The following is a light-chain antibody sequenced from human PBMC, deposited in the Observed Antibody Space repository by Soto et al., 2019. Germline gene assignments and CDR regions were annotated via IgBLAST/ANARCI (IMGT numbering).Light chain of an antibody. CDR1: SSDVGGYNY. Sequence: QSALTQPVSVSGSPGQSITISCTGTSSDVGGYNYVSWYQQHPGKAPKLMIYEVSKRPSGVPDRFSGSKSGNTASLTVSELQAEDEADYYCNSYAGSNNWVFGGGTKLTVL. CDR2: EVS. J-gene: IGLJ3*02. CDR3: NSYAGSNNWV. V-gene: IGLV2-8*01.